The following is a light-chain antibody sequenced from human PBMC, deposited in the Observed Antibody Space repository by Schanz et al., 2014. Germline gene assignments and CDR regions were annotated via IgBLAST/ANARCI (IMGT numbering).Light chain of an antibody. J-gene: IGLJ3*02. CDR2: DTN. Sequence: QAVVTQEPSLTVSPGGTVTLTCGSSTGAVTSGHYPYWFQQKPGQAPRTLIYDTNNKHSWTPARFSGSLLGGKAALTLSGAQPEDEADYYCSSHGGSRVFGGGTKLTVL. CDR3: SSHGGSRV. CDR1: TGAVTSGHY. V-gene: IGLV7-46*01.